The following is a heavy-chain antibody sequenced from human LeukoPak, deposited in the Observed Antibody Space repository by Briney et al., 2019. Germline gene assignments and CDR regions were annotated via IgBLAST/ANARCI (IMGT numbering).Heavy chain of an antibody. D-gene: IGHD5-18*01. V-gene: IGHV1-3*03. CDR2: INAGNGNT. CDR1: GDTFTNSA. J-gene: IGHJ4*02. Sequence: ASVKVSCKASGDTFTNSAISWVRQAPGQGLEWMGWINAGNGNTKYSQEFQGRVTITRDTSASTAYMELSSLRSEDMAVYYCAREEAVDTPLSFHYWGQGTLVTVSS. CDR3: AREEAVDTPLSFHY.